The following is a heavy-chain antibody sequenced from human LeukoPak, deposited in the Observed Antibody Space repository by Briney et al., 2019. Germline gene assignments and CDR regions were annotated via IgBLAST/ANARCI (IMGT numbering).Heavy chain of an antibody. CDR3: PRRAVANAFDI. CDR2: IYSGDSET. J-gene: IGHJ3*02. Sequence: GGSLKIPWKGLGYRFTSYWIAWVRQMPGKGLEWMGFIYSGDSETRYSPSFQGPFTLSADKSISTAYLQCSSLKPSEPDMYYCPRRAVANAFDIWGQGTMVTVSS. V-gene: IGHV5-51*01. D-gene: IGHD6-19*01. CDR1: GYRFTSYW.